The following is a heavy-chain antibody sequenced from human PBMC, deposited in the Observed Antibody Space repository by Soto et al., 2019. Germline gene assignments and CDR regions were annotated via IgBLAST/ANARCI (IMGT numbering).Heavy chain of an antibody. J-gene: IGHJ4*02. Sequence: QVQLVQSGAEVKKPGSSVKVSCKASGGTFSSYTISWVRQAPGQGLEWMGRIIPILGIANYAQKFQGRVTITADKSTSTAYMELSSLRSEDTAVYSCASYYGDPLLVDYWGQGTLVTVSS. V-gene: IGHV1-69*02. CDR2: IIPILGIA. CDR3: ASYYGDPLLVDY. CDR1: GGTFSSYT. D-gene: IGHD4-17*01.